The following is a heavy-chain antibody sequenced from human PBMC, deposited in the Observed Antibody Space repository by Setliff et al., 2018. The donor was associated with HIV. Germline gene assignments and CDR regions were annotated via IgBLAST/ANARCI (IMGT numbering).Heavy chain of an antibody. J-gene: IGHJ6*03. CDR1: GFTVYSYY. V-gene: IGHV3-66*02. CDR3: VRNGNYYYYMDV. CDR2: IYSDGNT. Sequence: QPGGSLRLSCAASGFTVYSYYMSWVRQAPGKGLEWVSVIYSDGNTYYADSVKGRFTVSRDNSKNTLHLQMNSLRGEDTAVYYCVRNGNYYYYMDVWGKGTTVTVSS.